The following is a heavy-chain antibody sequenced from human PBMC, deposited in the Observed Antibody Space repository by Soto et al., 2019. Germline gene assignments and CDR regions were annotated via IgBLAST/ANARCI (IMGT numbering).Heavy chain of an antibody. CDR2: MNPNSGNT. CDR3: ARVVVSRGMDV. V-gene: IGHV1-8*01. Sequence: QVQLVQSGAEVKKPGASVKVSCKTSGYTFTSYDISWVRQATGQGLEWMGWMNPNSGNTGYAQKFQGRVTMTRNTSISTAYMDVSSLRSEDTAVYYCARVVVSRGMDVWGQGTTVTVSS. CDR1: GYTFTSYD. D-gene: IGHD3-22*01. J-gene: IGHJ6*02.